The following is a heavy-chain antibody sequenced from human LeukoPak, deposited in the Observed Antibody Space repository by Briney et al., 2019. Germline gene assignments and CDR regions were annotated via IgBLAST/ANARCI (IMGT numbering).Heavy chain of an antibody. CDR3: ARAARLTYYYDSSGYYHAGKNYFDY. V-gene: IGHV4-59*06. CDR1: GGSISSYY. D-gene: IGHD3-22*01. Sequence: SETLSLTCTVSGGSISSYYWSWIRQPAGKGLEWIGYIYYSGSTYYNPSLKSRVTISVDTSKNQFSLKLSSVTAADTAVYYCARAARLTYYYDSSGYYHAGKNYFDYWGQGTLVTVSS. CDR2: IYYSGST. J-gene: IGHJ4*02.